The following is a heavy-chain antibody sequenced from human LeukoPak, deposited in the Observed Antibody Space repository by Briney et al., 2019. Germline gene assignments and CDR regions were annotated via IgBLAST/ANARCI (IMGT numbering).Heavy chain of an antibody. J-gene: IGHJ5*02. Sequence: GGSLRLSCAASGFIVSSNYMSWVRQAPGKGLEWVSVIYSGGSTYYADSVKGRFTISRDTSKNTLYLQMNSLRAEDTAVYYCARSGWYAGDWFDPWGQGTLVTVSS. V-gene: IGHV3-53*01. D-gene: IGHD6-19*01. CDR1: GFIVSSNY. CDR3: ARSGWYAGDWFDP. CDR2: IYSGGST.